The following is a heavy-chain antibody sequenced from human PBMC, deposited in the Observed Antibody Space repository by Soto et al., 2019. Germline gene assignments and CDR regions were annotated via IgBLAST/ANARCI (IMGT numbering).Heavy chain of an antibody. J-gene: IGHJ4*02. CDR2: IWYDGSNK. V-gene: IGHV3-33*01. Sequence: PGGSLRLSCAASGFTFSSYGMHWVRQAPGKGLEWVAVIWYDGSNKYYADSVKGRFTISRDNSKNTLYLQMNSLRAEDTAVYYCARDLLRRSDYVDYWGQGTLVTVSS. CDR3: ARDLLRRSDYVDY. CDR1: GFTFSSYG.